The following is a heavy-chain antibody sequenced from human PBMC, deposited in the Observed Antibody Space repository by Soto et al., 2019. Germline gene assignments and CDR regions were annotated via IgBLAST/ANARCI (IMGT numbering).Heavy chain of an antibody. V-gene: IGHV4-34*01. CDR3: ARSVGVTIFGVVIFWFDP. CDR1: VGSISSYY. J-gene: IGHJ5*02. CDR2: INHSGST. D-gene: IGHD3-3*01. Sequence: SETLSLTCTVSVGSISSYYWSWIRQPPWKGLEWIGEINHSGSTNYNPSLKSRVTISVDTSKNQFSLKLSSVTAADTAVYYCARSVGVTIFGVVIFWFDPWGQGTLVTVSS.